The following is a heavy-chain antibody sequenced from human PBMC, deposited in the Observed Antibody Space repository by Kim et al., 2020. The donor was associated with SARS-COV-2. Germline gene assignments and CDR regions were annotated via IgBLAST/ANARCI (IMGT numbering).Heavy chain of an antibody. Sequence: SETLSLTCAAYGGSFSCYYWSWIRQPPGKGLEWIGEINHSGSTNYNPSLKSRVIISVDTSKNQFSLKLSSVTAADTAVYYCASGPGIADYWGQGNLSTAS. D-gene: IGHD6-13*01. J-gene: IGHJ4*02. CDR3: ASGPGIADY. V-gene: IGHV4-34*01. CDR1: GGSFSCYY. CDR2: INHSGST.